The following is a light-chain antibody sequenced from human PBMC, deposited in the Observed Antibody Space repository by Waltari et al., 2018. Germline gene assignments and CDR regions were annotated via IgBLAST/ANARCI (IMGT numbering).Light chain of an antibody. J-gene: IGKJ1*01. V-gene: IGKV3-20*01. CDR2: GAS. CDR3: QQYGSSPWT. CDR1: QSVSGTY. Sequence: EIVLTQSPGTLSLSPGERATLSCRASQSVSGTYLAWYQQKPGQAPRLLIYGASSRATGIPGRFSGSGSGTDFTLTISRLESEDFAVYYCQQYGSSPWTFGQGTKVEIK.